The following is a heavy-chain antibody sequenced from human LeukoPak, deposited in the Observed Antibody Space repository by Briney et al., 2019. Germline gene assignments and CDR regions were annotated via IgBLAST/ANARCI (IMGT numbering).Heavy chain of an antibody. CDR1: GFTFSSYS. CDR2: ISSSSSNI. Sequence: GGSLRLSCAASGFTFSSYSMNWVRHAPGKGLEGVSYISSSSSNIYYADSVKGRFTISRDNAKNSLYLQMNSLRDEDTAVYYCARNVPATAGQPLDYWGQGTLVTVSS. V-gene: IGHV3-48*02. D-gene: IGHD2-2*01. J-gene: IGHJ4*02. CDR3: ARNVPATAGQPLDY.